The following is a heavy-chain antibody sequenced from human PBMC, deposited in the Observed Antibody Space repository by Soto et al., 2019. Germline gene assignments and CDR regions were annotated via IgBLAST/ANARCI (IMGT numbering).Heavy chain of an antibody. CDR1: GYTFTSYD. V-gene: IGHV1-3*01. CDR3: ARDDYGFSGSHYIDYFNY. Sequence: GASVKVSCKASGYTFTSYDINWVRQATGQGLEWMGWINGGNGNTYYSEHSQGRVTFTRDTSAGTVYMQLSSLTSEDTAVYYCARDDYGFSGSHYIDYFNYWG. J-gene: IGHJ4*01. CDR2: INGGNGNT. D-gene: IGHD1-26*01.